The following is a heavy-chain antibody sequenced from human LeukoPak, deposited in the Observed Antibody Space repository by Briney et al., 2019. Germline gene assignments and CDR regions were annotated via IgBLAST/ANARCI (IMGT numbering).Heavy chain of an antibody. V-gene: IGHV3-21*01. J-gene: IGHJ4*02. CDR3: ARDNEDGYYFDY. Sequence: GSLRLSCAASGFTFSSYSMNWVRQAPGKGLEWVSSISSSSSYIYYADSVKGRFTISRDNAKNSPYLQMNSLRAEDTAVYYCARDNEDGYYFDYWGQGTLVTVSS. D-gene: IGHD2-15*01. CDR1: GFTFSSYS. CDR2: ISSSSSYI.